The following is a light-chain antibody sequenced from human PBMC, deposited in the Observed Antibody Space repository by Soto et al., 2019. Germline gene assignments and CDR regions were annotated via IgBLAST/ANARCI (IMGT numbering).Light chain of an antibody. CDR2: LGS. CDR1: RSLRFGIGYNY. CDR3: MQALQTPFT. V-gene: IGKV2-28*01. Sequence: DVVMTQSPLSLPVTPGEPASFSCRFIRSLRFGIGYNYLDWYVQKPGQSPQLLIYLGSYRASGVPDRLSGSGSGTDFTLKISRVEAEDVGVYYCMQALQTPFTFGPGTKVDIK. J-gene: IGKJ3*01.